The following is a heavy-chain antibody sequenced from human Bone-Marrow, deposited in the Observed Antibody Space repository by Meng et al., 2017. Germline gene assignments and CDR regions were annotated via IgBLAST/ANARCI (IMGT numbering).Heavy chain of an antibody. V-gene: IGHV1-2*06. CDR3: ARDEDIAAAGKLFGDY. CDR2: INPKSGDT. CDR1: GYNFPAYY. D-gene: IGHD6-25*01. J-gene: IGHJ4*02. Sequence: QVPLVQPRAEVQKPGAPVKVSCQPSGYNFPAYYIHWVRRAPGQALEWMGRINPKSGDTRYAQKFQARVTMTGDTSISTAYMELSGLRSDDTAMYYGARDEDIAAAGKLFGDYWGQGTLVTVSS.